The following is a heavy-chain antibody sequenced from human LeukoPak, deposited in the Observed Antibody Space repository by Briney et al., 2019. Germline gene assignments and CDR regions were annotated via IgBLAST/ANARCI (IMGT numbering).Heavy chain of an antibody. V-gene: IGHV1-69*04. CDR3: ASDIRDYYDSSGASRAFDI. J-gene: IGHJ3*02. CDR1: GGTFSDYV. CDR2: IIPILGIA. D-gene: IGHD3-22*01. Sequence: SVKVSCKASGGTFSDYVISWVRQAPGQGLEWMGRIIPILGIANYAQKFQGRVTITADKSTSTASMELSSLRSEDTAVYYCASDIRDYYDSSGASRAFDIWGQGTMVTVSS.